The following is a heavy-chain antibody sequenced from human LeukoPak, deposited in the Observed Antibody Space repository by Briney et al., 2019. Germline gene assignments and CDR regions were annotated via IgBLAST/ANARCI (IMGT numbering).Heavy chain of an antibody. V-gene: IGHV3-66*01. D-gene: IGHD5-24*01. Sequence: PGGSLRLSCAASGFTVSSNYMSWVRQAPGKGLEWVSVIYNGGSTYYADSVKGRFTISRDNSKNTLYLQMNSLRVEDTAVYYCARGNNTFEMATLALDHWGQGALVTVSS. CDR1: GFTVSSNY. CDR3: ARGNNTFEMATLALDH. J-gene: IGHJ1*01. CDR2: IYNGGST.